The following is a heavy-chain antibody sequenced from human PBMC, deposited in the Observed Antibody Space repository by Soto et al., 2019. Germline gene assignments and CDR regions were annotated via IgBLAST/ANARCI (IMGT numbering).Heavy chain of an antibody. D-gene: IGHD4-17*01. CDR3: AREADYVNWFDP. J-gene: IGHJ5*02. CDR2: ISGSGGST. CDR1: GFIFSSYA. Sequence: GGSLRLSCAASGFIFSSYAMSWVRQAPGKGLEWVSAISGSGGSTYYADSVKGRLTISRDNAKNSLYLQMNSLRAEDTAVYYCAREADYVNWFDPWGQGTLVTVSS. V-gene: IGHV3-23*01.